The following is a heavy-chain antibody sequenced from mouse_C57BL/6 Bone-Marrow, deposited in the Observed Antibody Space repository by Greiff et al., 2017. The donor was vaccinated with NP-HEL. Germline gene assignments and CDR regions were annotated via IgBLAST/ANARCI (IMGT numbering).Heavy chain of an antibody. D-gene: IGHD3-2*02. Sequence: VQGVESGPELVKPGASVKLSCKASGYTFTSYDINWVKQRPGQGLEWIGWIYPRDGSTKYNEKFKGKATLTVDTSSSTAYMELHSLTSEDSAVYFCAQARAWFAYWGQGTLVTVSA. CDR3: AQARAWFAY. J-gene: IGHJ3*01. V-gene: IGHV1-85*01. CDR2: IYPRDGST. CDR1: GYTFTSYD.